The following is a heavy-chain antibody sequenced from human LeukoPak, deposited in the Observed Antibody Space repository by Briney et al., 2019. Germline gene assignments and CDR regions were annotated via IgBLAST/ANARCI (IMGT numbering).Heavy chain of an antibody. CDR2: IGTAGDT. Sequence: GGSLRLSCAASGFTFSRYDMHWVRHATGKGPEWVSGIGTAGDTYYPGSVKGRFTISRENAKNSLYLQMNSLRAGDAAVYFCARVGYCSGGTCPFDYWGQGTLVTVSS. CDR3: ARVGYCSGGTCPFDY. V-gene: IGHV3-13*04. D-gene: IGHD2-15*01. CDR1: GFTFSRYD. J-gene: IGHJ4*02.